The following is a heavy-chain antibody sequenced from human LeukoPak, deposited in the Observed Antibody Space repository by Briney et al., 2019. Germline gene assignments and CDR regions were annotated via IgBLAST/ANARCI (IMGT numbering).Heavy chain of an antibody. Sequence: SETLSLTCAVYGGSFSGYYWSWIRQPPGKGLEWIGETNHSGSTNYNPSLKSRVTLSVDTSKNQFSLKLSSVTAADTAVYYCARDRADGFLEWFSGGDYWGQGTLVTVSS. CDR2: TNHSGST. CDR3: ARDRADGFLEWFSGGDY. D-gene: IGHD3-3*01. V-gene: IGHV4-34*01. J-gene: IGHJ4*02. CDR1: GGSFSGYY.